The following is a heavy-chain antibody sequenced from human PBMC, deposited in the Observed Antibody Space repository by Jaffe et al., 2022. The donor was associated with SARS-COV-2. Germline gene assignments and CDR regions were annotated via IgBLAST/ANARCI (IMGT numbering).Heavy chain of an antibody. J-gene: IGHJ6*02. V-gene: IGHV3-49*04. Sequence: EVQLVESGGGLVQPGRSLRLSCTASGFTFGDYAMSWVRQAPGKGLEWVGFIRSKAYGGTTEYAASVKGRFTISRDDSKSIAYLQMNSLKTEDTAVYYCTRVASTSIGWGGNYYGMDVWGQGTTVTVSS. CDR1: GFTFGDYA. CDR3: TRVASTSIGWGGNYYGMDV. CDR2: IRSKAYGGTT. D-gene: IGHD3-10*01.